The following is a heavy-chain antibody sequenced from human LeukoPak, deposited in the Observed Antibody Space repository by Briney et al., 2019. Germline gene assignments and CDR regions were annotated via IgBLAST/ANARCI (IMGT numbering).Heavy chain of an antibody. Sequence: GGSLRLSCSASGFTFSSYAMHWVRQAPGKGLECVSAISSSGGNTYYADSVKGRFTISRDNSKHTLYLQMSSLRAEDTAVYYCAKPTYYCGSGSYFDYWGQGTLVTVTS. V-gene: IGHV3-64D*06. CDR1: GFTFSSYA. D-gene: IGHD3-10*01. J-gene: IGHJ4*02. CDR3: AKPTYYCGSGSYFDY. CDR2: ISSSGGNT.